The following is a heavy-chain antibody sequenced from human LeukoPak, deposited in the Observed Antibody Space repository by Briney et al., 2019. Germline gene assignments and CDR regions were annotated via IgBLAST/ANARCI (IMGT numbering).Heavy chain of an antibody. CDR3: ARAGFYDYVWGNFRPYYFDY. J-gene: IGHJ4*02. CDR1: GFTFSRYW. D-gene: IGHD3-16*02. V-gene: IGHV3-7*01. Sequence: GGSLRLSCAASGFTFSRYWMSWVRQAPGKGLEWVANIKQDGSEKSYVDSVRGRFTVSRDSAKNSLYLQMNSLRAEDTAVYYCARAGFYDYVWGNFRPYYFDYWGQGTLVTVSS. CDR2: IKQDGSEK.